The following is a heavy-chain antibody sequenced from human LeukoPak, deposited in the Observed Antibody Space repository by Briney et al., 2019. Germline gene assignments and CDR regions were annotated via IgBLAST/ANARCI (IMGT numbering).Heavy chain of an antibody. V-gene: IGHV4-39*06. Sequence: KPSETLSLTCTVSGGSISSSSYYWGWIRQPPGKGLEWIGSIYYSGSTYYNPSLKSRVTISVDTSKNQFPLKLSSVTAADTAVYYCARVSNNWNVDTFDIWGQGTMVTVSS. J-gene: IGHJ3*02. CDR3: ARVSNNWNVDTFDI. CDR1: GGSISSSSYY. CDR2: IYYSGST. D-gene: IGHD1-20*01.